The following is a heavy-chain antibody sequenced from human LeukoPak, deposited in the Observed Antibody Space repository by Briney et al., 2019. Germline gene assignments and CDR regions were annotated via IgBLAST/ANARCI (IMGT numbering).Heavy chain of an antibody. CDR3: ARGGMLDRGVITNY. J-gene: IGHJ4*02. CDR1: GYSISSGYD. CDR2: IYYSGST. Sequence: PSETLSLTCTVSGYSISSGYDWGWVRQPPRKGPESIGSIYYSGSTNYNPSLKGRVTISVDTSKNQFSLKLSSVTAADTAVYYCARGGMLDRGVITNYWGQGTLVTVSS. V-gene: IGHV4-38-2*02. D-gene: IGHD3-10*01.